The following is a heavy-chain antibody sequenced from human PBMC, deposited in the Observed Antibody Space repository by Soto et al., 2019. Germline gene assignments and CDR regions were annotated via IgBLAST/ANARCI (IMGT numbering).Heavy chain of an antibody. J-gene: IGHJ4*02. CDR2: IIPIFGTA. CDR3: ARDSDILTGYSSYFDY. D-gene: IGHD3-9*01. V-gene: IGHV1-69*13. CDR1: GGTFSSYA. Sequence: VASVKVSCKASGGTFSSYAISWVRQAPGQGLEWMGGIIPIFGTANYAQKFQGRVTITADESTSTAYMELSSLRSEDTAVYYCARDSDILTGYSSYFDYWGQGTLVTVSS.